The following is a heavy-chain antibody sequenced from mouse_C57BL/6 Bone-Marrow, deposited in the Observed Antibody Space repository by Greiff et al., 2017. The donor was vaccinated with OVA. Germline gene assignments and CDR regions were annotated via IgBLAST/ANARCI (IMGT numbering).Heavy chain of an antibody. V-gene: IGHV1-4*01. D-gene: IGHD2-3*01. J-gene: IGHJ4*01. Sequence: QVQLQQSGAELARPGASVKMSCKASGYTFTSYTMHWVKQRPGQGLEWIGYINPSSGYTKYNQKFKDKATLTADKSSSTAYMQLSSLTSEDSAVYYCASAAGWLLEGRYYAMDYWGQGTSVTVSS. CDR1: GYTFTSYT. CDR3: ASAAGWLLEGRYYAMDY. CDR2: INPSSGYT.